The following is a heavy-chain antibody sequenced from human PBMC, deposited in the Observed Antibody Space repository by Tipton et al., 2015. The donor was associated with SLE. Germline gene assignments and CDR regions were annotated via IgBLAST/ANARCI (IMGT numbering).Heavy chain of an antibody. CDR3: ARDPYGSGTNY. V-gene: IGHV3-21*03. Sequence: SLRLSCAASGFSFSSCTMHWVRQAPGKGLEWVSSITSSSTYIYYADSVKGRFTISRDNAKNSVYLQMDSLRAEDTAVYYCARDPYGSGTNYWGQGTLVTVSS. CDR1: GFSFSSCT. D-gene: IGHD3-10*01. CDR2: ITSSSTYI. J-gene: IGHJ4*02.